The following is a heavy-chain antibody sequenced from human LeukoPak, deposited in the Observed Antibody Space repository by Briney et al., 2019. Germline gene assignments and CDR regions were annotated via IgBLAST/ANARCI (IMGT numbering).Heavy chain of an antibody. CDR3: ARGGLGGGAPDY. Sequence: GASVKVSCKASGGTFSSYAISWVRQAPGQWLEWMGGIIPIFGTANYAQKFQGRVTITADESTSTAYMELSSLRSEDTAVYYCARGGLGGGAPDYWGQGTLVTVSS. J-gene: IGHJ4*02. D-gene: IGHD3-16*01. V-gene: IGHV1-69*13. CDR2: IIPIFGTA. CDR1: GGTFSSYA.